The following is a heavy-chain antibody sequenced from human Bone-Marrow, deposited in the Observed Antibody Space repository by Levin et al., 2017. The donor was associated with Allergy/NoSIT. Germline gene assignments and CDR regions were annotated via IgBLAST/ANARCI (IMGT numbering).Heavy chain of an antibody. CDR1: GFDFSAYY. V-gene: IGHV3-11*05. CDR3: ARGLGDGCLDY. J-gene: IGHJ4*02. Sequence: KAGESLKISCAASGFDFSAYYMSWIRQAPGKGLEWISLISGSLTYTNYADSVKGRFTISRDNAKNTLYLQLNTLRAEDTAVYYCARGLGDGCLDYWGQGTLVTVSS. CDR2: ISGSLTYT. D-gene: IGHD3-16*01.